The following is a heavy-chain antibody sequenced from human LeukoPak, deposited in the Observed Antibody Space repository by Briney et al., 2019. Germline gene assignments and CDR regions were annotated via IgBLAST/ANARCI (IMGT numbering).Heavy chain of an antibody. Sequence: GGSLRLSCAASGFTFSSDWMSWVRQAPGKGLEWVANIKQDGSEKYYVDSVKGRFTISRDNAKNSLYLQMNSLRAEDTAVYYCVKGVYWGQGTLVTVSS. V-gene: IGHV3-7*01. CDR1: GFTFSSDW. J-gene: IGHJ4*02. CDR3: VKGVY. CDR2: IKQDGSEK. D-gene: IGHD3-10*01.